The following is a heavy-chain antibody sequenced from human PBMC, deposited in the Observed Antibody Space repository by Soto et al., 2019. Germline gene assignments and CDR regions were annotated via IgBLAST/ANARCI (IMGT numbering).Heavy chain of an antibody. CDR3: ARGHSTYCSNGVCSFFYNHEMDV. CDR1: GYSFTDYH. D-gene: IGHD2-8*01. CDR2: INPKSGGT. Sequence: QVQLVQYGAEVKKTGASVRVSCKASGYSFTDYHIHWVRQAPGQGLEWRGRINPKSGGTSTAQKLKGLVTMTMDRSISTVYMELTRLRSDDSAVYFCARGHSTYCSNGVCSFFYNHEMDVWGQGTTVTVSS. V-gene: IGHV1-2*04. J-gene: IGHJ6*02.